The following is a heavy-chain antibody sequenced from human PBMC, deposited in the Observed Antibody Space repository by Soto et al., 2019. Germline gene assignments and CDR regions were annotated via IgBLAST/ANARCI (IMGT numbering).Heavy chain of an antibody. D-gene: IGHD2-15*01. CDR2: TSNGGNT. V-gene: IGHV3-23*01. Sequence: EVQLLESGGGLVQRGGSLRLSCEASGFPFSTYAMTWVRQVPGKGLGWVSTTSNGGNTEFAESVRGRFTVFRDNSKNTIYLQMSSLRAEDSAIYFCAKDFRPGLIVPTKSGFDPWGQGTPVTVSS. CDR3: AKDFRPGLIVPTKSGFDP. J-gene: IGHJ5*02. CDR1: GFPFSTYA.